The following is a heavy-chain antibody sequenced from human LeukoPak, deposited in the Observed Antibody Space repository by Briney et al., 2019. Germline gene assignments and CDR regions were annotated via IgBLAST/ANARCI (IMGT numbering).Heavy chain of an antibody. CDR2: TRFDDSYK. CDR3: ARSMQVNGDYVWYYFDY. D-gene: IGHD4-17*01. Sequence: PGGSLRLSCAASGFSFSSSGMHWVRQAPGKGPEWVAFTRFDDSYKAYGDSVKGRFTISRDNAKNSLYLQMNSLRAEDTAVYYCARSMQVNGDYVWYYFDYWGQGTLVTVSS. J-gene: IGHJ4*02. V-gene: IGHV3-30*02. CDR1: GFSFSSSG.